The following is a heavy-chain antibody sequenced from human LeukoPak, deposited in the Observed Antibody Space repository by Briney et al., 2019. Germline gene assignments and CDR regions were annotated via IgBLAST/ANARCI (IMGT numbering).Heavy chain of an antibody. V-gene: IGHV3-30-3*01. CDR1: GFTFSSYA. D-gene: IGHD2-2*01. J-gene: IGHJ5*02. CDR3: ARAGNSYCSSTSCLNWFDP. Sequence: PGGSLRLSCAASGFTFSSYAMHWVRQAPGKGLEWVAVISYDGSNKYYADSVKGRFTISRDNSKNTLYLQMNSLRAEDTAVYYCARAGNSYCSSTSCLNWFDPWGQGTLVTVSS. CDR2: ISYDGSNK.